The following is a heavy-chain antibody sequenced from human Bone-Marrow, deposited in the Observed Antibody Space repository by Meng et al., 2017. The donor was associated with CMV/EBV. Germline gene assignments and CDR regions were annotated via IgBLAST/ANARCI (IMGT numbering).Heavy chain of an antibody. Sequence: GGSLRLSCAASGFTFSSYSMNWVRQAPGKGLEWVSSISSSSSYIYYADSVKGRFTISRDNAKNSLYLQMNSLRAEDTAMYYCVRSTIFGGVIWDYWGQGSPVTVSS. CDR1: GFTFSSYS. J-gene: IGHJ4*02. D-gene: IGHD3-3*01. CDR3: VRSTIFGGVIWDY. CDR2: ISSSSSYI. V-gene: IGHV3-21*01.